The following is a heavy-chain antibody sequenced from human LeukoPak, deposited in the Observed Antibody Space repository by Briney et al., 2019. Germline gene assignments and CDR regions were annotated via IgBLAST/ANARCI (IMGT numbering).Heavy chain of an antibody. J-gene: IGHJ4*02. D-gene: IGHD6-13*01. V-gene: IGHV1-69*04. CDR1: GGTFSSYA. Sequence: SVKVSCKASGGTFSSYAISWVRQAPGQGLEWMGRIIPILGIANYAQKFQGRVTITADKSTSTAYMELSSLRSEDTAVYYCARDKGSSWGGYFDYWGQGTLVTVSS. CDR2: IIPILGIA. CDR3: ARDKGSSWGGYFDY.